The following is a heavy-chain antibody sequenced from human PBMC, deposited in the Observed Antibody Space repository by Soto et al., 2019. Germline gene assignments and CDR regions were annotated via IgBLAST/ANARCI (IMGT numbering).Heavy chain of an antibody. V-gene: IGHV3-30*03. CDR2: TSYDGSNK. CDR3: ARWGTTGGLDV. CDR1: GFTFRSYV. Sequence: QVQLVESGGGVVQPGTSLRLSCVGSGFTFRSYVIHWVRQAPGKGLEWVALTSYDGSNKDYGDSLKGRFTISRDNSRNTVALQMDILRREDTALYYCARWGTTGGLDVWGQGTLVSVSS. J-gene: IGHJ1*01. D-gene: IGHD3-16*01.